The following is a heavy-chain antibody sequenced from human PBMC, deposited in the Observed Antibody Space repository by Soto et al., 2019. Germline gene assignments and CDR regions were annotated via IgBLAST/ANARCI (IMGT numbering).Heavy chain of an antibody. CDR1: GGSISSGDYY. V-gene: IGHV4-30-4*01. Sequence: QVQLQESGPGLVKPSQTLSLTCTVSGGSISSGDYYWSWIRQSPGKGLEVIGYIYYSGSTYYNPSLKSRVTISVDTSKNQFSLELSSVTAADTAVYYCAREGGDYSSSSVYFDYWGQGTLVTVSS. D-gene: IGHD6-6*01. CDR2: IYYSGST. CDR3: AREGGDYSSSSVYFDY. J-gene: IGHJ4*02.